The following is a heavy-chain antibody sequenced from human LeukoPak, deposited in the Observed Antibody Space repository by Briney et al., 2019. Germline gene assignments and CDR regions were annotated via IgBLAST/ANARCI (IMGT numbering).Heavy chain of an antibody. J-gene: IGHJ4*02. D-gene: IGHD3-22*01. CDR2: INPSGGST. Sequence: ASVKVSCKASGYTFTSYYMHWVRQAPGQGLEWMGIINPSGGSTSYAQKFQGRVTMTRDTSTSTVYMELSSLRSEDTAVYYCARDYYDSSGYYRGLDYWGQGTLVTVSS. V-gene: IGHV1-46*01. CDR1: GYTFTSYY. CDR3: ARDYYDSSGYYRGLDY.